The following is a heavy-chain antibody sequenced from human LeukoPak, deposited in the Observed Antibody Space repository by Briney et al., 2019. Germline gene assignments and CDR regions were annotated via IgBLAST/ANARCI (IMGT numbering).Heavy chain of an antibody. CDR3: ARLWSGEHVDY. J-gene: IGHJ4*02. D-gene: IGHD3-3*01. Sequence: SETLSLTCTVSGDSISSGGDYWSWIRQHPGKGLEWIGYIYFSGSTYYNPSLKSRVTLSVDTSKNQFSLKLSSVTAADTAVYYCARLWSGEHVDYWGQGTLVTVSS. CDR2: IYFSGST. CDR1: GDSISSGGDY. V-gene: IGHV4-31*03.